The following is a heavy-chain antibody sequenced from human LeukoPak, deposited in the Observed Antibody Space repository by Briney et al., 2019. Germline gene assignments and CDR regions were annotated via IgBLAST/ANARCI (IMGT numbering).Heavy chain of an antibody. D-gene: IGHD5-18*01. CDR2: IIPIFGTA. V-gene: IGHV1-69*13. CDR1: GGTFSSYA. CDR3: ARDLPEYSYVGRYYYYYGMDV. J-gene: IGHJ6*02. Sequence: SVNVSCKAYGGTFSSYAISWVRQAPGHGLEWMGGIIPIFGTANYAQKFQGRVTITADESTSTAYMELSSLRSEDTAVYYCARDLPEYSYVGRYYYYYGMDVWGQGTTVTVSS.